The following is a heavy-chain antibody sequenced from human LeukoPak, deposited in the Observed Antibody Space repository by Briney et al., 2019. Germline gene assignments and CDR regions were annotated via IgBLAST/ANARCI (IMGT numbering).Heavy chain of an antibody. CDR2: IYYSGST. Sequence: PSETLSLTCTVSGGSISSSSYYWGWICQPPGKGLEWIGSIYYSGSTYYNPSLKSRVTISVDTSKNQFSLKLSSVTAADTAVYYCASDYSSSWYYFDYWGQGTLVTVSS. CDR3: ASDYSSSWYYFDY. D-gene: IGHD6-13*01. CDR1: GGSISSSSYY. V-gene: IGHV4-39*01. J-gene: IGHJ4*02.